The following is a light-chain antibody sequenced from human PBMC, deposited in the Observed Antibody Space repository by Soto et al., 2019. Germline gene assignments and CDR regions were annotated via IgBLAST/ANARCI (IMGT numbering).Light chain of an antibody. V-gene: IGLV1-47*02. CDR2: SDD. Sequence: QSVLTQPPSASGTPGQRVTISCSGSNSNIGSNYVFWYQQLPGTAPKLLIYSDDQRPSGVPDRFSGSKSGTSASLAISGLRSEDEADYYCQSYDSTLDARYVFGTGTKLTVL. CDR1: NSNIGSNY. J-gene: IGLJ1*01. CDR3: QSYDSTLDARYV.